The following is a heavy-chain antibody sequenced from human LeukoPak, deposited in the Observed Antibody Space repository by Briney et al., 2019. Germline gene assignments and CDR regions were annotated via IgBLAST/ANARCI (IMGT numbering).Heavy chain of an antibody. J-gene: IGHJ6*02. CDR1: GFTFSSYA. D-gene: IGHD2-15*01. CDR2: INNNGDDT. CDR3: VKGLGGIIHYAMDV. Sequence: GGSLRLSCAASGFTFSSYAMGWVRQAPGKGLEWVSSINNNGDDTYYADSVKGRFTISRENSKNTLYLQMNSLRAEDTAVYHCVKGLGGIIHYAMDVWGQGTTVTVSS. V-gene: IGHV3-23*01.